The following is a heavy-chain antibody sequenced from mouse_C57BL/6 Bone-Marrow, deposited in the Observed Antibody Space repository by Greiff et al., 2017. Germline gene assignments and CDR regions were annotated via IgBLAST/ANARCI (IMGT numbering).Heavy chain of an antibody. CDR2: ILPGSGST. D-gene: IGHD2-2*01. J-gene: IGHJ3*01. Sequence: QVQLQQSGAELMKPGASVKLSCKATGYTFTGYWIEWVKQRPGHGLEWIGEILPGSGSTNYNEKFKGKATFTADTSSNTAYMQISSLTTEDSAIYYCSNYGYPWFAYWGQGTLVTVSA. CDR1: GYTFTGYW. CDR3: SNYGYPWFAY. V-gene: IGHV1-9*01.